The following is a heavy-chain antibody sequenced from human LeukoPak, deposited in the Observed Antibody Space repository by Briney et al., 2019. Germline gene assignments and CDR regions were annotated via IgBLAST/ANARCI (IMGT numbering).Heavy chain of an antibody. CDR3: TRHPDYDSSGYWITVSYLFKY. Sequence: GRSVKLPCGASGFILRGSVMQGVRHASGKGWGGVGRISSITNSYATAYAASVKGGFPSCSHDSKITAYLQMNRLKTEDTGVYYCTRHPDYDSSGYWITVSYLFKYWGQGTLVTVSS. V-gene: IGHV3-73*01. CDR2: ISSITNSYAT. J-gene: IGHJ4*02. CDR1: GFILRGSV. D-gene: IGHD3-22*01.